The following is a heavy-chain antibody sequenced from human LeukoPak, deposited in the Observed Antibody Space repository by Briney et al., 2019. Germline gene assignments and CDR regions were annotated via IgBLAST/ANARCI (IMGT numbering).Heavy chain of an antibody. J-gene: IGHJ2*01. CDR3: ARGLITYSSSWKKRYFDL. CDR1: GGSFSGYY. D-gene: IGHD6-13*01. Sequence: SETLSLTCAVYGGSFSGYYWSWIRQPPGKGLEWIGEINHSGSTNYNPSLKSRVTISVDTSKNQFSLKLSSVTAADTAVYYCARGLITYSSSWKKRYFDLWGRGTLVTVSS. V-gene: IGHV4-34*01. CDR2: INHSGST.